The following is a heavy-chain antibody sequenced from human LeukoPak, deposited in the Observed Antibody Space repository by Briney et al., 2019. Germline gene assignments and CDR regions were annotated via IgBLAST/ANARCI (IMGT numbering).Heavy chain of an antibody. CDR3: AKRGVVIRVILVGFHKQAYYFDS. J-gene: IGHJ4*02. CDR2: ISDSGGST. Sequence: GGSLRLSCAVSGITLSNYGMSWVRQAPGKGLEWVAGISDSGGSTNYADSVKGRFTISRDNAKNTLYLQMNSLRAEDTAVYFCAKRGVVIRVILVGFHKQAYYFDSWGQGAQVTVSS. CDR1: GITLSNYG. D-gene: IGHD3-10*01. V-gene: IGHV3-23*01.